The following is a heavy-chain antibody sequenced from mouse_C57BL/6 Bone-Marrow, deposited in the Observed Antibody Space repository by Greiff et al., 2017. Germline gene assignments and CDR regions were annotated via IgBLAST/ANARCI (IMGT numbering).Heavy chain of an antibody. J-gene: IGHJ4*01. D-gene: IGHD1-1*01. Sequence: EVQLQQSGPELVKPGASVKISCKASGYSFTGYYMNWVKQSPEKSLEGIGEINPSTGGTTYNQKFKAKATLTVDKSSSTAYMQLKSLTSEDSAVYYCAREGPITTVVEPLYAMDYWGQGTSVTVAS. CDR2: INPSTGGT. V-gene: IGHV1-42*01. CDR1: GYSFTGYY. CDR3: AREGPITTVVEPLYAMDY.